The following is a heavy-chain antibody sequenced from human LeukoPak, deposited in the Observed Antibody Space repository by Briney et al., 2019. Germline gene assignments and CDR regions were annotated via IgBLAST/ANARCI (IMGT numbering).Heavy chain of an antibody. V-gene: IGHV4-34*01. D-gene: IGHD6-19*01. J-gene: IGHJ6*02. CDR2: INHSGST. CDR1: GGSFSGYY. CDR3: ARAHVRVAGRGMDV. Sequence: PSETLSLTCAVYGGSFSGYYWSWIRQPPGKGLEWIGEINHSGSTNYNPSLKSRVTISVDTSKNQFSLKLSSVTAADTAVYYCARAHVRVAGRGMDVWGQGTTVTVSS.